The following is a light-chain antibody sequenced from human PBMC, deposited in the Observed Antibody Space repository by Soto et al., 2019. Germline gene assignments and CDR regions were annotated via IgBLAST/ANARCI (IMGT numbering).Light chain of an antibody. CDR2: DAS. CDR3: QQYDNLPLA. CDR1: QGISNY. V-gene: IGKV1-33*01. Sequence: DIQMTQSPSSLSASVGDRVTITCQASQGISNYLNWYQQKPGKAPKLLIYDASNLETGVPSRFSGSGSGPDFTFTISSLQPEDIATYYCQQYDNLPLAFGGGTKVEIK. J-gene: IGKJ4*01.